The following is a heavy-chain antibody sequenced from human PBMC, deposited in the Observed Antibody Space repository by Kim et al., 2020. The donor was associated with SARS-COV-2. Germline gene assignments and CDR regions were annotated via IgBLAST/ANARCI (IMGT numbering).Heavy chain of an antibody. D-gene: IGHD2-2*01. CDR3: AREGVGDYGVVVPAAVSDY. J-gene: IGHJ4*02. CDR2: INPSGGST. V-gene: IGHV1-46*01. CDR1: GYTFTSYY. Sequence: ASVKVSCKASGYTFTSYYMHWVRQAPGQGLEWMGIINPSGGSTSYAQKFQGRVTMTRDTSTSTVYMELSSLRSEDTAVYYCAREGVGDYGVVVPAAVSDYWGQGTLVTVSS.